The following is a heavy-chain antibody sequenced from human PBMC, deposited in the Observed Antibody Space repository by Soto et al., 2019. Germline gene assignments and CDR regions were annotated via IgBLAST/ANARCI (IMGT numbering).Heavy chain of an antibody. CDR1: GGSISSGGYY. CDR3: ARSAPVVTAP. V-gene: IGHV4-31*01. Sequence: QVQLQESGPGLVKPSQTLSLTCTVSGGSISSGGYYWSWIRQHPGKSLEWFGYIYYSGSTYYNPSLKTLITISVDTPKNQSALKLRSVTAADTAVYYCARSAPVVTAPWGQGTLVTVSS. CDR2: IYYSGST. D-gene: IGHD2-21*02. J-gene: IGHJ5*02.